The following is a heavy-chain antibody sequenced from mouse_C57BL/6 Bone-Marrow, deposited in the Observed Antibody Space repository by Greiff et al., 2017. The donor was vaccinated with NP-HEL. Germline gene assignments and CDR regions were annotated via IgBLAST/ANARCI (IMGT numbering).Heavy chain of an antibody. J-gene: IGHJ4*01. Sequence: EVMLVESGGGLVKPGGSLKLSCAASGFTFSSYTMSWVRQTPEKRLEWVATISGGGGNTYYPDSVKGRFTLSRDNAKNTLYLQMSSLRSEDTALYYCASPRYYSNYYAMDYWGQGTSVTVSS. V-gene: IGHV5-9*01. D-gene: IGHD2-5*01. CDR1: GFTFSSYT. CDR3: ASPRYYSNYYAMDY. CDR2: ISGGGGNT.